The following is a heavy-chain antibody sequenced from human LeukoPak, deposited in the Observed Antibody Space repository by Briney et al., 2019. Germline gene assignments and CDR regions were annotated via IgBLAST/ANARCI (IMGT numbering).Heavy chain of an antibody. D-gene: IGHD1-14*01. CDR1: GGSISSYY. J-gene: IGHJ6*03. Sequence: SETLSLTCTVSGGSISSYYWSWIRQPPGKGLEWIGYIYYSGSTNYNPSLKSRVTISVDTSKNQFSLKLSSVTAADTAVYYCARVAIDRGYYYYYMDVWGKGTTVTVSS. CDR3: ARVAIDRGYYYYYMDV. V-gene: IGHV4-59*01. CDR2: IYYSGST.